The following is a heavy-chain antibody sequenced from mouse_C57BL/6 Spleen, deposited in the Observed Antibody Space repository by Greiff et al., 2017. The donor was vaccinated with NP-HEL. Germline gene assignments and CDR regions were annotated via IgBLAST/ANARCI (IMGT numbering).Heavy chain of an antibody. CDR1: GYTFTSYW. CDR3: ARKKGGLAAY. CDR2: IYPGSGST. V-gene: IGHV1-55*01. J-gene: IGHJ3*01. Sequence: QVQLQQSGAELVKPGASVKMSCKASGYTFTSYWITWVKQRPGQGLEWIGDIYPGSGSTNYNEKFTSKATLTVDTSSSTAYMQFSSLTSEDSAVYYCARKKGGLAAYWGQGTLVTVSA. D-gene: IGHD2-10*02.